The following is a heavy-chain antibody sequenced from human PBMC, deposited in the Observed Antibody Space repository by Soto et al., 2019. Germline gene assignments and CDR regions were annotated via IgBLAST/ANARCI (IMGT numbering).Heavy chain of an antibody. CDR2: ISGSGGST. D-gene: IGHD6-19*01. CDR1: GFTFSSYA. CDR3: AKGQWLVYYYVDY. J-gene: IGHJ4*02. V-gene: IGHV3-23*01. Sequence: EVRLLDSGGGLVQPGGSLRLSCAASGFTFSSYAMSWVRQAPGKGLEWVSAISGSGGSTYYADSVKGRFTISRDNSKNTLYLQRNNLRAEDTAVYYCAKGQWLVYYYVDYWGQGTLVTVSS.